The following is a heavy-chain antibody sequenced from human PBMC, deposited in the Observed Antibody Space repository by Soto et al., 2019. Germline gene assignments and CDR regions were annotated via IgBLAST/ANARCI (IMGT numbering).Heavy chain of an antibody. CDR2: INPNSGGT. D-gene: IGHD3-9*01. Sequence: ASVKVSCKASGYTFTGYYMHWVRQAPGQGLEWMGWINPNSGGTDYAQKFQGWVTMTRDTSISTAYMELSRLRSDDTAVYYCARDARDILTGYPLGFYYYYYGIDVWGQGTTVTVSS. CDR1: GYTFTGYY. V-gene: IGHV1-2*04. J-gene: IGHJ6*02. CDR3: ARDARDILTGYPLGFYYYYYGIDV.